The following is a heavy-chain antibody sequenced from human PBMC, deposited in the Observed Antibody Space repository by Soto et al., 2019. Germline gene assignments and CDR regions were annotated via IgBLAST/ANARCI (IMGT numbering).Heavy chain of an antibody. CDR3: ARGSRWLQFHALLDY. CDR2: ISYDGSNK. V-gene: IGHV3-30-3*01. D-gene: IGHD5-12*01. CDR1: GFTFSSYA. Sequence: PGGSLRLSCAASGFTFSSYAMHWVRQAPGKGLEWVAVISYDGSNKYYADSVKGRFTISRDNSKNTLYLQMNSLRAEDTAVYYCARGSRWLQFHALLDYWGQGTLVTVSS. J-gene: IGHJ4*02.